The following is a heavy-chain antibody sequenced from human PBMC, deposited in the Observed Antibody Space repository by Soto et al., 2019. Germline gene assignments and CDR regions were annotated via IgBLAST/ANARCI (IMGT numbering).Heavy chain of an antibody. CDR2: IYYSGST. D-gene: IGHD4-17*01. CDR1: GGSISSYY. Sequence: PSETLSLTCTVSGGSISSYYWSWIRQPPGKGLEWIGYIYYSGSTNYNPSLKSRVTISVDTSKNQFSLKLSSVTAADTAVYYCASLRWEYSYVGYWGQGTLVTVSS. CDR3: ASLRWEYSYVGY. J-gene: IGHJ4*02. V-gene: IGHV4-59*01.